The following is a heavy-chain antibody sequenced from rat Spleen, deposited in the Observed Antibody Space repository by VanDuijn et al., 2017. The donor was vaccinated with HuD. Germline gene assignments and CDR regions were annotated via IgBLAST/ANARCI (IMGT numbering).Heavy chain of an antibody. CDR3: ARHPQLGAFWYFDF. J-gene: IGHJ1*01. V-gene: IGHV5-29*01. D-gene: IGHD5-1*01. Sequence: EVQLVESGGDLVQPGRSVRLSCAASGFTFSNFPMAWVRQAPTKGLEWVATISYDGSRTYYRDSVKGRFTISRDNAKSTLYLHMDSLTSEDTATYYCARHPQLGAFWYFDFWGPGTMVTVSS. CDR2: ISYDGSRT. CDR1: GFTFSNFP.